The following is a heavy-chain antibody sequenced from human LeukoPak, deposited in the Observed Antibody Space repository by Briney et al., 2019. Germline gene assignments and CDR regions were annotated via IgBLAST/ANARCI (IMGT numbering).Heavy chain of an antibody. Sequence: SGGSLRLSCAASGFTFSSYAMSWVRQAPGKGLEWVSAISGSGGSTYYADSVKGRFTISRDNSKNTLYLQMNSLRAEDTAVYYRAKVHGSGSYEYYYYGMDVWGKGTTVTVSS. V-gene: IGHV3-23*01. CDR3: AKVHGSGSYEYYYYGMDV. J-gene: IGHJ6*04. D-gene: IGHD3-10*01. CDR2: ISGSGGST. CDR1: GFTFSSYA.